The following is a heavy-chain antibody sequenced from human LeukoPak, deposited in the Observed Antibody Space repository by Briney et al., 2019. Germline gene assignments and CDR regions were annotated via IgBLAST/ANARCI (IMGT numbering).Heavy chain of an antibody. Sequence: PGESLKISCKGSGYSFTSYWIGWVPQMPGKGLEWMGIIYPGDSDTRYSPSFQGQVTISADKSISTAYLQWSSLKASDTAMYYCARRGYCSGGSCYSGYFDYWGQGTLVTVSS. J-gene: IGHJ4*02. CDR1: GYSFTSYW. CDR2: IYPGDSDT. D-gene: IGHD2-15*01. V-gene: IGHV5-51*01. CDR3: ARRGYCSGGSCYSGYFDY.